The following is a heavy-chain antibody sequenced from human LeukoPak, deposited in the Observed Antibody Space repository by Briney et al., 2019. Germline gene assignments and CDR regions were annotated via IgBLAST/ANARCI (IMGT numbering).Heavy chain of an antibody. CDR3: ARDRPWFGVDP. D-gene: IGHD3-10*01. J-gene: IGHJ5*02. V-gene: IGHV4-59*11. Sequence: SETLSLTCTVSGGSISSHYWSWIRQPPGKGLEWIGYIYYSGSTNYNPSLKSRVTISVDTSKNQFSLKLSSVTAADTAVYYCARDRPWFGVDPWGQGTLVTVSS. CDR2: IYYSGST. CDR1: GGSISSHY.